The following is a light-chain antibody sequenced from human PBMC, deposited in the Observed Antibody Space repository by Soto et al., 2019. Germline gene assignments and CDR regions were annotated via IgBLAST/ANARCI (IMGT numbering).Light chain of an antibody. CDR1: QSVSSN. Sequence: EIVLTQSPGTLSLSPGERATLSCRASQSVSSNLAWYRQTPGQAPRLLIYGASTRATDTPARFSGSGSGTDFTLTISRVEAADFAVYYCQQYGSSFATVGQGTQVE. CDR2: GAS. J-gene: IGKJ1*01. CDR3: QQYGSSFAT. V-gene: IGKV3-20*01.